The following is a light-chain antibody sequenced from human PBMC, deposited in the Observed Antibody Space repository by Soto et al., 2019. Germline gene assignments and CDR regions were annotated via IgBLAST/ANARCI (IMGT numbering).Light chain of an antibody. CDR3: QTWGSGIRV. CDR2: LNSDGSH. V-gene: IGLV4-69*01. J-gene: IGLJ3*02. CDR1: SGHSSYA. Sequence: QSVLTQSPSASASLGASVKLTCTLSSGHSSYAIAWHQQQPEKGPRYLMKLNSDGSHSKGDGLPDRFSGSSSGAERYLTISSLQSEDEADYYCQTWGSGIRVFGGETKLTVL.